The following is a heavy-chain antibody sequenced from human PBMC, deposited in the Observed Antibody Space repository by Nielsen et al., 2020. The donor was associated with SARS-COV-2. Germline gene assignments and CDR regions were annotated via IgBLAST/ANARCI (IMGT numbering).Heavy chain of an antibody. CDR3: ARGRGQWLSEYFQD. CDR1: GGSISSSSYF. Sequence: SETLSLTCTVSGGSISSSSYFWGWIRQPPGKGLEWIGSIYYSGSTYYNPSLKSRVTMSADTSKNQFSLKLSSVTAADTGVYYCARGRGQWLSEYFQDWGQGTLVSVSS. J-gene: IGHJ1*01. CDR2: IYYSGST. V-gene: IGHV4-39*07. D-gene: IGHD6-19*01.